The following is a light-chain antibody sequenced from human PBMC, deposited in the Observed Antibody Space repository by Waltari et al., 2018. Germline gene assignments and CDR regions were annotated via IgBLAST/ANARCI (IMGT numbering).Light chain of an antibody. Sequence: DIQMTQSPSTLPASVGDRVTITCRASQSISTWLAWYQQKPGKAPKLLIYKASTLEFGVPSRFSGSGSGTEFTLTISSLQPDDFATYYCQQYHSFSYTFGQGTKLEIK. CDR3: QQYHSFSYT. CDR2: KAS. J-gene: IGKJ2*01. V-gene: IGKV1-5*03. CDR1: QSISTW.